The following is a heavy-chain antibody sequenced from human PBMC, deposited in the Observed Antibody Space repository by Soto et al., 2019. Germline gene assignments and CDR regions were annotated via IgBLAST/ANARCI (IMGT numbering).Heavy chain of an antibody. Sequence: EVQLVQSGAEVTKTGESLKISCKASGYTFATYWIGWVRQLPGKGLEWIGIIYPGDSETRYNPPFEGQVTMSADRSTNTAYLQWSSVKASDTAIYFCASVRPTPTSGANGDYWGPGTLVTVSS. CDR1: GYTFATYW. CDR3: ASVRPTPTSGANGDY. V-gene: IGHV5-51*01. J-gene: IGHJ4*02. CDR2: IYPGDSET. D-gene: IGHD1-1*01.